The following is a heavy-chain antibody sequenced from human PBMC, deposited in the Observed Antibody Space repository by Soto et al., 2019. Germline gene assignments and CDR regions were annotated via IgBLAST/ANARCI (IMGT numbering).Heavy chain of an antibody. CDR2: MNPNSGNT. D-gene: IGHD3-3*01. Sequence: ASVKVSCKASGYTFTSYDINWVRQATGQGLEWMGWMNPNSGNTGYAQKFQGRVTMTRNTSTSTAYMELSSLRSEDTAVYYCARSSSYYDFWRGYNPKPSRTPSWFDPWGQGTLVTVSS. CDR3: ARSSSYYDFWRGYNPKPSRTPSWFDP. V-gene: IGHV1-8*01. J-gene: IGHJ5*02. CDR1: GYTFTSYD.